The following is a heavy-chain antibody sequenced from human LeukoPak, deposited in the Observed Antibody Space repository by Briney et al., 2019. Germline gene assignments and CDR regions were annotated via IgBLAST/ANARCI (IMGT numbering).Heavy chain of an antibody. CDR1: GFTFKSYG. V-gene: IGHV3-30*18. J-gene: IGHJ6*04. CDR3: AKGLSRVRGLTYYGMDV. Sequence: GGSLRLPCAASGFTFKSYGMHWVRQAPGKGLEWVAVISFDGGNEYYADSVKGRFSISRDKSNNTLYLQMSSLRAEDTAVYYCAKGLSRVRGLTYYGMDVWGRGTTVAVSS. CDR2: ISFDGGNE. D-gene: IGHD3-10*01.